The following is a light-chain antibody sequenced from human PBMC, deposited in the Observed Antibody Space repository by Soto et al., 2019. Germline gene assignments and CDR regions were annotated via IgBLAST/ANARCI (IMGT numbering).Light chain of an antibody. CDR1: SSDVGGYNY. V-gene: IGLV2-8*01. J-gene: IGLJ2*01. CDR2: EVT. Sequence: QSALTQPPSASGSPGQSVTISCAGTSSDVGGYNYVSWYQQHPGKAPRLMIYEVTKRPSGVPDRFFGSKSGNTASLTVSGLQAEDEADYYCSSYVGGNNLVFGGGTKLTVL. CDR3: SSYVGGNNLV.